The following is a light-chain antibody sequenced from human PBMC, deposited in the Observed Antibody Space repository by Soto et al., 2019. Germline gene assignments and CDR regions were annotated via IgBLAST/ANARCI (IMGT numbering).Light chain of an antibody. CDR3: QQRSNWPIT. J-gene: IGKJ5*01. CDR1: QSVTSY. V-gene: IGKV3-11*01. Sequence: EIVLTQSPATLSLSPGERATLSCRASQSVTSYLAWYQQKPGQAPRLLIYDVSNRATGIPARFSGSGSGTDFTLTISSLEPGDFALYYCQQRSNWPITFGQGTRLEIK. CDR2: DVS.